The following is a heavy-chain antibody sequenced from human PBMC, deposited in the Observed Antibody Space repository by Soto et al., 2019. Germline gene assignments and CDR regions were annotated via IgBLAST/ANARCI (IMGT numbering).Heavy chain of an antibody. J-gene: IGHJ3*02. CDR2: IIPIFGTA. D-gene: IGHD3-10*01. CDR3: ARDPTRREVLWFGEFPAAFDI. CDR1: GGTFSSYA. Sequence: SVKVSCKASGGTFSSYAISWVRQAPGQGLEWMGGIIPIFGTANYAQKFQGRVTITADESTSTAYMELSSLRSEDTAVYYCARDPTRREVLWFGEFPAAFDIWGQGTMVTVSS. V-gene: IGHV1-69*13.